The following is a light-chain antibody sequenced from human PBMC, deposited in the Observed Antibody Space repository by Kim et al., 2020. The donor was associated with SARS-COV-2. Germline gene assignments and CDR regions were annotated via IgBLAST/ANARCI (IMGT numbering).Light chain of an antibody. Sequence: PGGTVTLPCASRTGAVTSGYYPNWLQQKPGQAPRTLIFRTSNRHSWTPTRFSGSLLGGKAALTLSGVQPEDEADYYCLLYYGATYVFGTGTKVTVL. CDR1: TGAVTSGYY. V-gene: IGLV7-43*01. CDR3: LLYYGATYV. CDR2: RTS. J-gene: IGLJ1*01.